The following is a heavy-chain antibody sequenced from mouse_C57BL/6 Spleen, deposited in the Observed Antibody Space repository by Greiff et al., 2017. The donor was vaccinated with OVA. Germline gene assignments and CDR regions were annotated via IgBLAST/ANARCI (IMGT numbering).Heavy chain of an antibody. CDR1: GYTFTSYW. CDR3: ARERGFDY. J-gene: IGHJ2*01. Sequence: QVQLQQPGAELVMPGASVKLSCKASGYTFTSYWMHWVKQRPGQGLEWIGEIDPSDSYTNYNQKFKGKSTLTVDKSSSTAYMQLSSLTSEDSAVYYCARERGFDYWGQGTTLTVSS. CDR2: IDPSDSYT. V-gene: IGHV1-69*01.